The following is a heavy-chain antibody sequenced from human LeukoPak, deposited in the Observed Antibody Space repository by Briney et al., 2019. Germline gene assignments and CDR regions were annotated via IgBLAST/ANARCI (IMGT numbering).Heavy chain of an antibody. D-gene: IGHD2-2*01. J-gene: IGHJ3*01. Sequence: ASVKVSCQASGYTFTNYGISWVRQAPGQGLEWMGWITAYDGDTNYAEKFQGRVTLTVDTSTNTAYMDLRSLTSDDTAVYYCARDDPPTVVAAGARGWTFDVWGQGTMVIVS. CDR2: ITAYDGDT. CDR1: GYTFTNYG. V-gene: IGHV1-18*01. CDR3: ARDDPPTVVAAGARGWTFDV.